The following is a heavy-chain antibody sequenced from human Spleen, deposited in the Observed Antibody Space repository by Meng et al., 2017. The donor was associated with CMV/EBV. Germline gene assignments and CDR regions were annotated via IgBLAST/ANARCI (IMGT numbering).Heavy chain of an antibody. CDR3: ARDLVRRRITIFGVVTHYFDY. V-gene: IGHV3-23*01. CDR1: GFTFSSYA. D-gene: IGHD3-3*01. CDR2: ISGSGGST. Sequence: GGSLRLSCAASGFTFSSYAMSWVRQAPGKGLEWVSAISGSGGSTYYADSVKGRFTISRDNAKNSLYLQMNSLRAEDTAVYYCARDLVRRRITIFGVVTHYFDYWGQGTLVTVSS. J-gene: IGHJ4*02.